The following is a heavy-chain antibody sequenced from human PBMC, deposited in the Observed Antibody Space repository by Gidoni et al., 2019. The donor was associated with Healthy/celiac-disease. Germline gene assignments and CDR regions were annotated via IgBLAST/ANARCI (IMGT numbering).Heavy chain of an antibody. J-gene: IGHJ5*02. V-gene: IGHV3-23*01. CDR1: GSTFRSYA. CDR3: ATTGGAGTTIGFDP. Sequence: EVKLLESGGGLVQPGGSLRLSCAASGSTFRSYAMSWVRQAPGKGLEWVSAISGSGGSTYYADSVKGRFTISRDKSKNTLYLQMNSRRAEDTAVYYCATTGGAGTTIGFDPWGQGTLVTVSS. CDR2: ISGSGGST. D-gene: IGHD1-7*01.